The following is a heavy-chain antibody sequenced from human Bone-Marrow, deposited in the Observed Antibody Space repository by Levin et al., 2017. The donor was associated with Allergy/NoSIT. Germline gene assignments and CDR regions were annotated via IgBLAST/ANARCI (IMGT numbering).Heavy chain of an antibody. CDR3: ANLSGDGYNLGYFDY. CDR1: GGSISSSSYY. V-gene: IGHV4-39*01. D-gene: IGHD5-24*01. J-gene: IGHJ4*02. CDR2: IYYSGST. Sequence: SETLSLTCTVSGGSISSSSYYWGWIRQPPGKGLEWIGSIYYSGSTYYNPSLKSRVTISVDTSKNQFSLKLSSVTAADTAVYYCANLSGDGYNLGYFDYWGQGTLVTVSS.